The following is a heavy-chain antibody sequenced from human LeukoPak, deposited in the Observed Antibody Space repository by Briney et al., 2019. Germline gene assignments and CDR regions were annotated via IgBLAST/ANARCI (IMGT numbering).Heavy chain of an antibody. V-gene: IGHV3-74*01. Sequence: PGGSLRLSCAASGFTFSNYWMHWVRQAPGKGLVWASRINGDGSSTAYADSVRGRFTISRDNAKNTLYLQMNSLRADDTAVYYCARGYSSDYRIDYWGQGTLVTVSS. CDR2: INGDGSST. CDR1: GFTFSNYW. J-gene: IGHJ4*02. D-gene: IGHD3-22*01. CDR3: ARGYSSDYRIDY.